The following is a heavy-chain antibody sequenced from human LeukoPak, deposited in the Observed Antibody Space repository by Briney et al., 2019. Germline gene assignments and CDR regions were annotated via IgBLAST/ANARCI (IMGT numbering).Heavy chain of an antibody. Sequence: PGGSLRLSCAASGFTVSTYWMHWVRQVPGKGLVRVSGISSDGATTHYADSVKGRFTISRDNAKNTLYLQMNSLRVEDTAVYCCARGSGFGVWGQGTLVTVSS. CDR1: GFTVSTYW. J-gene: IGHJ4*02. CDR3: ARGSGFGV. V-gene: IGHV3-74*01. D-gene: IGHD3-9*01. CDR2: ISSDGATT.